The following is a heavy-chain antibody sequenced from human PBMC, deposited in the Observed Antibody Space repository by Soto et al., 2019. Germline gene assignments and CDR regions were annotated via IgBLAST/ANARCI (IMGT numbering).Heavy chain of an antibody. CDR1: GFTFSSYW. Sequence: VGSLRLSCAASGFTFSSYWMHWVRQAPGKGLVWVSRINSDGSSTSYADSVKGRFTISRDNAKNTLYLQMNSLRAEDTAVYYCARDEGRYYDFWSGYYQYYYYYGMDVWGQGTTVTVSS. V-gene: IGHV3-74*01. J-gene: IGHJ6*02. D-gene: IGHD3-3*01. CDR2: INSDGSST. CDR3: ARDEGRYYDFWSGYYQYYYYYGMDV.